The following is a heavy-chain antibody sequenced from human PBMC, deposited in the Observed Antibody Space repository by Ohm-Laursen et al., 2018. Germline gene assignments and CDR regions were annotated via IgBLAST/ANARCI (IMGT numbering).Heavy chain of an antibody. J-gene: IGHJ3*02. Sequence: SDTLSLTWVISGDSVFSNSAAWNWIRQSPSRGLEWLGRTYYRSKWYNDYAGSVRSRIIINPDTSKNQFSLQLNSVTPEDTAVYYCARKEDEVATFDIWGQGTMVTVFS. CDR2: TYYRSKWYN. V-gene: IGHV6-1*01. CDR3: ARKEDEVATFDI. CDR1: GDSVFSNSAA.